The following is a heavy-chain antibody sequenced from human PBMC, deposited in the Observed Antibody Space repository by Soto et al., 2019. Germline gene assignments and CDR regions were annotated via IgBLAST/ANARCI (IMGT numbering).Heavy chain of an antibody. CDR1: GGSFSGYY. D-gene: IGHD3-9*01. CDR3: ARGGKVRLVKRLYYFDY. Sequence: SETLSLTCAVYGGSFSGYYWSWIRQPPGKGLEWIGEINHSGSTNYNPSLKSRVTISVDTSKNQFSLKLSSVTAADTAVYYCARGGKVRLVKRLYYFDYWGQGTLVTVSS. J-gene: IGHJ4*02. V-gene: IGHV4-34*01. CDR2: INHSGST.